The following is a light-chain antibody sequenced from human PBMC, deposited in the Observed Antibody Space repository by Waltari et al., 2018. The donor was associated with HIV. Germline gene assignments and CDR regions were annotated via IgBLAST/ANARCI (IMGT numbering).Light chain of an antibody. CDR1: QDIKHY. J-gene: IGKJ2*01. CDR2: DAS. CDR3: QQYDDLEYT. Sequence: DIQMTQSPFSLSASVGDRVTITCQASQDIKHYLNWYQQKPGKAPKLLIFDASNLETGVPSRFSGSGSGTHFSLTISSLRPEDNATYYCQQYDDLEYTFGQGTKLE. V-gene: IGKV1-33*01.